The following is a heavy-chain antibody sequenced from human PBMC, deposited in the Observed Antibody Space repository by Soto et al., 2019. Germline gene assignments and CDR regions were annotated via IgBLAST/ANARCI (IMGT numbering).Heavy chain of an antibody. CDR2: ISYDGSNK. CDR1: GFTFSSYA. CDR3: ARGKSGYKDYYYGMDV. Sequence: QVQLVESGGGVVQPGRSLRLSCAASGFTFSSYAMHWVRPAPGKGLEWVAVISYDGSNKYYADSVKGRFTISRDNSTNTLYLQMNSLRAEDTAVYYCARGKSGYKDYYYGMDVWGQGTTVTVSS. D-gene: IGHD1-20*01. J-gene: IGHJ6*02. V-gene: IGHV3-30*14.